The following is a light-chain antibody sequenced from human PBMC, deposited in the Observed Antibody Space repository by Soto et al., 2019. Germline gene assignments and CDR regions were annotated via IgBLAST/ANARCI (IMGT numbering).Light chain of an antibody. V-gene: IGKV1D-12*01. CDR2: SAS. Sequence: DIQMTQSPSSVSASVGDSVTVSCRASQGISTWLAWYQQKPGKVPRHLIYSASYLQNGFPSRFNDSVSRKDFTLTISSLPPEDFETYYCLQTNSFHFNFGGVTKVEIK. CDR1: QGISTW. J-gene: IGKJ4*01. CDR3: LQTNSFHFN.